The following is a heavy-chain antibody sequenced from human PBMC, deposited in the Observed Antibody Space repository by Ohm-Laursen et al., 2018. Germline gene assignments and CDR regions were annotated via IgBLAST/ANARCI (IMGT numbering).Heavy chain of an antibody. CDR2: IYYSGST. J-gene: IGHJ4*02. CDR3: VRGWGYFDY. Sequence: SETLSLTCIVSGGSISSYYWSWIRQPPGKGLEWIGYIYYSGSTNYNPSLKSRVTILVDTSKNQFSLKLSSVTAADTAVYYCVRGWGYFDYWGQRTLVTVSS. D-gene: IGHD2-15*01. CDR1: GGSISSYY. V-gene: IGHV4-59*01.